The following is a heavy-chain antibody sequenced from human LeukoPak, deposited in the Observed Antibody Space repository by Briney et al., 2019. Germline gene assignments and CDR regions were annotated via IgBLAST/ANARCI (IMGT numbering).Heavy chain of an antibody. D-gene: IGHD3-10*01. CDR3: TRDRARAGGEILDY. CDR2: ISSSGSTI. J-gene: IGHJ4*02. CDR1: GFTFSSYE. V-gene: IGHV3-48*03. Sequence: GGSLRLSCAASGFTFSSYEMNWVRQAPGKGLEWVSYISSSGSTIYYADSVKGRFTISRDNAKNTLYLQMSSLRDEDTAMYYCTRDRARAGGEILDYWGQGTLVTVSS.